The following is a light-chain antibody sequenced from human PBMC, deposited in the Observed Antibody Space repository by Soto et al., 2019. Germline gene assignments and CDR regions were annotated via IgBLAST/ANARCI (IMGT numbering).Light chain of an antibody. CDR2: KGT. J-gene: IGLJ1*01. CDR3: CSSAPESTYV. CDR1: SDDVGAYNS. V-gene: IGLV2-23*01. Sequence: QSALAQPASVSGSPGQSITISCIGTSDDVGAYNSVSWYQQLPHKAPQVILYKGTQRPSGVSSRFSGSTSGNAASLTISGLQADDEADYFCCSSAPESTYVFGTGTKLTVL.